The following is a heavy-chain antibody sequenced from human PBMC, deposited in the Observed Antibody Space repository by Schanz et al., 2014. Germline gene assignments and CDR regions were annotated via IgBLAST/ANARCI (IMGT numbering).Heavy chain of an antibody. V-gene: IGHV1-2*06. CDR1: GYTFTNHY. CDR2: ISPSSGGT. D-gene: IGHD3-16*01. Sequence: QVQVIQSGPEVKKPGASVKVSCKASGYTFTNHYLHWVRQAPGQGLEWMGRISPSSGGTNYAQNFQGRVTMTKDTSINTAYMELSSLRSDDTAVYYCAKDRMGASYYFDYWGQGTLVAVST. J-gene: IGHJ4*02. CDR3: AKDRMGASYYFDY.